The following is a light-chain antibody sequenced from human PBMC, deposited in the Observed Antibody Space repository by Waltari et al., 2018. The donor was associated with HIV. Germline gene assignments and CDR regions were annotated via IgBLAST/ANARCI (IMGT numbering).Light chain of an antibody. Sequence: QSALTQPASVSGSPGQSITISCTGTSSDVGAYNYVSWYQQHPGKAPKLMIYDVTKRPSWVSNRCSGSKSANTASLTIAGLQAEDEADYYCCSYAGSSTYVFGSGTKVTVL. J-gene: IGLJ1*01. CDR1: SSDVGAYNY. CDR3: CSYAGSSTYV. V-gene: IGLV2-23*02. CDR2: DVT.